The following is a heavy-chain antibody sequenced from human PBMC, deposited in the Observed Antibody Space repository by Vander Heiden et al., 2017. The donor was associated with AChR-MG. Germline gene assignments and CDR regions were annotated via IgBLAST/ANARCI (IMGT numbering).Heavy chain of an antibody. CDR1: GFIFSNYA. CDR3: AKSRSATYSSANY. Sequence: EVHLLESGGGLVQPGESLRLPCAASGFIFSNYAMSWVRQNPGKGLEWVSAISGSGGSTDYADSVKGRFTISRDNSKNTLDLQLNSLRAEDTAVYYCAKSRSATYSSANYWGQGTLVTVSS. V-gene: IGHV3-23*01. CDR2: ISGSGGST. D-gene: IGHD3-22*01. J-gene: IGHJ4*02.